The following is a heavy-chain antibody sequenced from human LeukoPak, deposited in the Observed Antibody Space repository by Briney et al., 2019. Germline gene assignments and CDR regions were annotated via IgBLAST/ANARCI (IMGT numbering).Heavy chain of an antibody. CDR2: MYYSGST. J-gene: IGHJ6*03. V-gene: IGHV4-39*07. CDR1: GGSISSSSYY. CDR3: ARDVGAWGYYYYMDV. D-gene: IGHD1-26*01. Sequence: SETLSLTCTVSGGSISSSSYYWGWIRQPPGKGLEWIGSMYYSGSTYYNPSLKSRVTISVDTSKNQFSLKLSSVTAADTAVYYCARDVGAWGYYYYMDVWGKGTTVTISS.